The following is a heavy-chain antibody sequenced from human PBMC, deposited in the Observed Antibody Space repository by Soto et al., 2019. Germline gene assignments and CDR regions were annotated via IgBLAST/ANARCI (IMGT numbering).Heavy chain of an antibody. CDR2: IYYSGST. V-gene: IGHV4-59*01. Sequence: SETLSLTCTVSGGSISSYYWSWIRQPPGKGLEWIGYIYYSGSTNYNPSLKSRVTISVDTSKNQFSLKLSSVTAADTAVYYCARVGKDFDWLRPHPDYYYYYMDVWGKGTTVTVSS. D-gene: IGHD3-9*01. CDR3: ARVGKDFDWLRPHPDYYYYYMDV. CDR1: GGSISSYY. J-gene: IGHJ6*03.